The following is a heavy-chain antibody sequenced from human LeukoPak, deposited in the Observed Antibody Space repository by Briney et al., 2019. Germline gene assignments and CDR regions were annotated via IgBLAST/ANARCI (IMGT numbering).Heavy chain of an antibody. CDR1: GFTFSSYS. D-gene: IGHD2-2*01. CDR2: ITSSSTYI. Sequence: GGSLRLSCVASGFTFSSYSMNWVRQAPGKGLEWVSSITSSSTYIYYADSVKGRFTISRDNAKNSLYLQMNSLRAEGTAVYYCARDPIVVVPSASFYYYMDVWGKGTTVTVSS. CDR3: ARDPIVVVPSASFYYYMDV. V-gene: IGHV3-21*01. J-gene: IGHJ6*03.